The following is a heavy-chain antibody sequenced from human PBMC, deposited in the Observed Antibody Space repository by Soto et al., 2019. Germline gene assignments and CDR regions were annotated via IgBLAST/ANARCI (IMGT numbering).Heavy chain of an antibody. Sequence: GASVKVSCKASGYTFTSYGISWVRQAPGQGLEWMGWISAYNGNTNYAQKIQGRDTMTKDTSTSTAYIELRSLRTEDTAVYYFATSEGIQLWLRAPVSAAYYYGMDVWGQGTTVTVSS. D-gene: IGHD5-18*01. CDR1: GYTFTSYG. CDR3: ATSEGIQLWLRAPVSAAYYYGMDV. J-gene: IGHJ6*02. V-gene: IGHV1-18*01. CDR2: ISAYNGNT.